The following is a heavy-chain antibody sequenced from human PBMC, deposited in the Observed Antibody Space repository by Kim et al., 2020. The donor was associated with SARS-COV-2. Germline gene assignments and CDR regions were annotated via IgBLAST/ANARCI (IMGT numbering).Heavy chain of an antibody. CDR2: VYHTGSA. CDR3: ARLGYGDYNEAFDL. CDR1: GASMSGY. V-gene: IGHV4-59*08. D-gene: IGHD4-17*01. Sequence: SETLSLTCAVSGASMSGYWSWIRQPPGKSPEWIAYVYHTGSASYNPSLKSRATMSIDTSTKHISLKLTSLTAADTAIYYCARLGYGDYNEAFDLWGPGT. J-gene: IGHJ3*01.